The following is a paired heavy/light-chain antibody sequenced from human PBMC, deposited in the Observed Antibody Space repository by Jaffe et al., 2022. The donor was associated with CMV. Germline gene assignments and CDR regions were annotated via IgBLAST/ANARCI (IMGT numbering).Heavy chain of an antibody. J-gene: IGHJ4*02. Sequence: EVQLVESGGDLVQPGGSLRLSCAASGFSFIRYSMYWVRQAPGKGLEWVSYISGSGNTIYYADSVKGRFTISRDNAKNSLYLQMNSLSDEDTAVYFCARCNSAVGASRTFDLWGQGTLVTVSS. CDR2: ISGSGNTI. CDR3: ARCNSAVGASRTFDL. CDR1: GFSFIRYS. D-gene: IGHD2-21*01. V-gene: IGHV3-48*02.
Light chain of an antibody. V-gene: IGKV3-15*01. J-gene: IGKJ2*01. Sequence: ETVMTQSPATLSVSPGERATLSCRASQSVSSNLAWYQHKPGQAPRLLIYGASTRATDIPARFSGSGSGTEFTLTISSLQSEDFAVYYCQQYDNWPPMYTFGQGTKLEIK. CDR3: QQYDNWPPMYT. CDR1: QSVSSN. CDR2: GAS.